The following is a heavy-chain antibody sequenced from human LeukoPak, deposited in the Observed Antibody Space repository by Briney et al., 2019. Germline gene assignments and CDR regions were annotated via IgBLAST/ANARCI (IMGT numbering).Heavy chain of an antibody. CDR2: ISRTGSTI. J-gene: IGHJ4*02. CDR3: ARAGLFGPMTPDY. Sequence: GGSLRLSCAASGFTFSDYYMSWIRQAPGKGLEWVSYISRTGSTIYYADSVKGRFTISRDNAKNSLYLQMNSLRAEDTAVYYCARAGLFGPMTPDYWGQGTLVTVSS. V-gene: IGHV3-11*01. D-gene: IGHD2-21*01. CDR1: GFTFSDYY.